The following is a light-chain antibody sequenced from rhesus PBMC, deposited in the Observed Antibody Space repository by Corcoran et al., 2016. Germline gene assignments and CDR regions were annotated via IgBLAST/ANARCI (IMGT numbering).Light chain of an antibody. V-gene: IGKV1-74*01. CDR2: KAS. Sequence: DIQMTQSPSSLSASVGDRVTITCRASENVNNYLNWYQQKPGKAPKLQIYKASTLQSGVPSRFSGSGAGTDYTFTISSLQPEDVATYYCQHGYGTPFTFGPGTKLDIK. J-gene: IGKJ3*01. CDR3: QHGYGTPFT. CDR1: ENVNNY.